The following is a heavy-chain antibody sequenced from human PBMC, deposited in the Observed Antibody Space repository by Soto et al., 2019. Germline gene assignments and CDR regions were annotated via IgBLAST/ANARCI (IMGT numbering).Heavy chain of an antibody. CDR3: AREDDGSGSRVAVFDY. CDR2: IIPIFGTA. D-gene: IGHD3-10*01. V-gene: IGHV1-69*13. CDR1: GGTFSSYA. J-gene: IGHJ4*02. Sequence: GASVKVSRKASGGTFSSYAISWVRQAPGQGLEWMGGIIPIFGTANYAQKFQGRVTITADESTSTAYMELSSLRSEDTAVYYCAREDDGSGSRVAVFDYWGQGTLVTVSS.